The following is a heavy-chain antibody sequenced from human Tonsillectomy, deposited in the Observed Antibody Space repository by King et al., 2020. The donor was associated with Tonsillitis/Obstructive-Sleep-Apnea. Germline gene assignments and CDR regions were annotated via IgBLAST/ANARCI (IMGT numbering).Heavy chain of an antibody. D-gene: IGHD2-15*01. CDR1: GFTFSSYA. CDR3: AREEVGYCSGGSCYGLWY. J-gene: IGHJ4*02. CDR2: ISYDGSSK. V-gene: IGHV3-30*01. Sequence: VKLVESGGGVVQPGRSLRLSCAASGFTFSSYAMHWVRQAPGKGLEWVAVISYDGSSKSYADSVKGRFTISRDNSKKTLYLQVNSLRAEDTAVYYCAREEVGYCSGGSCYGLWYWGQGTLVTVSS.